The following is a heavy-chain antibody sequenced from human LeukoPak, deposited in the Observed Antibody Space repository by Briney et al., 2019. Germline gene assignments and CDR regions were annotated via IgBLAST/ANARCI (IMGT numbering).Heavy chain of an antibody. Sequence: KSSETLSLTCTVSGGSISSSSYYWGWIRQPPGKGLEWIGSIYYSGSTYYNPSLKSRVTISVDTSKNQFSLKLSSVTAADTAVYYCARRIAAAGTNWSDPWGQGTLVTVSS. CDR3: ARRIAAAGTNWSDP. CDR2: IYYSGST. CDR1: GGSISSSSYY. V-gene: IGHV4-39*01. J-gene: IGHJ5*02. D-gene: IGHD6-13*01.